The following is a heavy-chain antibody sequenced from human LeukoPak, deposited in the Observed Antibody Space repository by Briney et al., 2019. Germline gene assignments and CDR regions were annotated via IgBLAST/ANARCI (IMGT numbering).Heavy chain of an antibody. CDR1: GFTFSSYA. D-gene: IGHD4-11*01. CDR3: AKALSYSHFDY. V-gene: IGHV3-23*01. CDR2: ISGSGGST. Sequence: GGSLRLSCAASGFTFSSYAMSWVRQAPGKGLEWVSAISGSGGSTYYADSVKGRVTVSRDNSKNTLYLQINSLRAEDTAVYYCAKALSYSHFDYWGQGTLVTVSS. J-gene: IGHJ4*02.